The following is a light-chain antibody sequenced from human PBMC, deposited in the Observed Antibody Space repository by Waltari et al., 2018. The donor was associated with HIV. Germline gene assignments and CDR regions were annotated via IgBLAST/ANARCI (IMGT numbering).Light chain of an antibody. CDR1: RRFRSN. Sequence: EIVMTQSPATLSVSPGERVTLSCRASRRFRSNLVWYQQKPGQAPRHLIYRASSRATVIPARFSGSGSGTEFTLTISSLQSEDFALYYCQQYNNFPLTFGGGTKVEIK. V-gene: IGKV3-15*01. CDR3: QQYNNFPLT. J-gene: IGKJ4*01. CDR2: RAS.